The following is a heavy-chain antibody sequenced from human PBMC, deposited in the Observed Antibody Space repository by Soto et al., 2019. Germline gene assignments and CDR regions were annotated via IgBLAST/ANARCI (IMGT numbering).Heavy chain of an antibody. CDR3: AREFCSGGNCYTYYFDP. J-gene: IGHJ5*02. CDR1: GLTFNRYW. V-gene: IGHV3-74*01. D-gene: IGHD2-15*01. CDR2: INTDGSNT. Sequence: GGSLRLSCAASGLTFNRYWMHWVRHAPGKGLVWVSHINTDGSNTNYADSVKGRSTISRDNAKSTLFLQMNSLRDEDTAVYYCAREFCSGGNCYTYYFDPWGQGIPVTVSS.